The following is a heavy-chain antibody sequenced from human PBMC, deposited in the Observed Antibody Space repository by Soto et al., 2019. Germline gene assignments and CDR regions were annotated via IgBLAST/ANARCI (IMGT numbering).Heavy chain of an antibody. Sequence: QVLLVESGAEVKKPGASVKVSCQASGYTFTSYEVNWVRQAPGQGLEWMGWMNPFNGNTAYAQKFQGRVTLTRNTSKGTAYMGLSSLRSDDTAVYYCARGPGDLGYFDYWGQGSLVTVSS. D-gene: IGHD3-10*01. CDR3: ARGPGDLGYFDY. J-gene: IGHJ4*02. CDR2: MNPFNGNT. V-gene: IGHV1-8*01. CDR1: GYTFTSYE.